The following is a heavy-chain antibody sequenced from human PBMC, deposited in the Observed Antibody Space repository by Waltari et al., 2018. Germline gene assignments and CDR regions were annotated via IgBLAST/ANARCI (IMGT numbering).Heavy chain of an antibody. Sequence: QVQLQESGSGLVKPSETLSLTCTVSGGSIRSYYWSWIRQPPGKGLEWIGYIYYSGSTNYNPSLKSRVTISVDTSKNQFSLKLSSVTAADTAVYYCARVTFSGLDYWGQGTLVTVSS. V-gene: IGHV4-59*01. J-gene: IGHJ4*02. CDR2: IYYSGST. CDR3: ARVTFSGLDY. D-gene: IGHD6-19*01. CDR1: GGSIRSYY.